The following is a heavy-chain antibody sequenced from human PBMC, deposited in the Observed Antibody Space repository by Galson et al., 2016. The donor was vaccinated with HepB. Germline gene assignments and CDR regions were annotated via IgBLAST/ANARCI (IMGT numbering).Heavy chain of an antibody. CDR1: GFSFSTHG. Sequence: SLRLSCAASGFSFSTHGMNWVRQAPGRGLEWVAVIWYDGRDQYYADSVKGRFTISRDNSKSILYLQMNSLRAEVTAVYYCATSILAAGIFSDWGQGTLVTVSS. CDR3: ATSILAAGIFSD. J-gene: IGHJ1*01. V-gene: IGHV3-33*01. CDR2: IWYDGRDQ. D-gene: IGHD6-13*01.